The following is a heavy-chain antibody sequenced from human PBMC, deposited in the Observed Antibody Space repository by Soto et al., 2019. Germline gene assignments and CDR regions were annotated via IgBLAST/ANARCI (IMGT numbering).Heavy chain of an antibody. V-gene: IGHV4-30-4*01. CDR3: ARVNDILTGYYDLDY. CDR1: GGSISSGDYY. CDR2: IYYSGST. J-gene: IGHJ4*02. D-gene: IGHD3-9*01. Sequence: QVQLQESGPGLVKPSQTLSLTCTVSGGSISSGDYYWSWIRQPPGKGLEWIGYIYYSGSTYYNPSLKSRVTISVDTSKNQFSLKLSSVTAADTGVYYCARVNDILTGYYDLDYWGQGTLVTVSS.